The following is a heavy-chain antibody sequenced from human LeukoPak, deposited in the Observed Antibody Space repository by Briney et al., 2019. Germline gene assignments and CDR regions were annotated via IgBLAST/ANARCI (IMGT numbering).Heavy chain of an antibody. D-gene: IGHD2-2*01. CDR1: GGSFSGYY. J-gene: IGHJ6*03. Sequence: SETLSLTCAVYGGSFSGYYWSWIRQPPGKGLEWIGEINHSGSTNYNPSLKSRVTISVDTSKNQFSLKLSSVTAADTAVYYCARLPTYIVVVPTDPRRMDVWGKGTTVTVSS. CDR3: ARLPTYIVVVPTDPRRMDV. CDR2: INHSGST. V-gene: IGHV4-34*01.